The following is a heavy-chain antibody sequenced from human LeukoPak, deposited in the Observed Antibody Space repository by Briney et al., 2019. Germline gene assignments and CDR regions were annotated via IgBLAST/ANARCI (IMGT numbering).Heavy chain of an antibody. Sequence: GGSLRLSCAASGFTFDDYGMSWVRQVPGKGLEWVSGINWNGGSTGYADSVKGRFTISRDNAKNSLYLRMNILRADDTALYYCAGPGTSYFDYWGQGTLVTVSS. D-gene: IGHD1-14*01. CDR2: INWNGGST. CDR3: AGPGTSYFDY. V-gene: IGHV3-20*04. J-gene: IGHJ4*02. CDR1: GFTFDDYG.